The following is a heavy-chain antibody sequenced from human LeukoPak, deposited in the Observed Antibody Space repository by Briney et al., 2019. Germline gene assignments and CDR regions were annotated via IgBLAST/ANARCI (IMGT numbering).Heavy chain of an antibody. CDR1: GYSFTRNW. V-gene: IGHV5-51*01. CDR3: ARRVVNNRNWYFDL. CDR2: IYPGDSDT. Sequence: GESLKISCKGSGYSFTRNWIGWVRQMPGKGLEWMGIIYPGDSDTRYSPSFQGQVTISADKSINTAYLQWSSLKASDTAMYYCARRVVNNRNWYFDLWGRGTLVTVSS. J-gene: IGHJ2*01. D-gene: IGHD4-23*01.